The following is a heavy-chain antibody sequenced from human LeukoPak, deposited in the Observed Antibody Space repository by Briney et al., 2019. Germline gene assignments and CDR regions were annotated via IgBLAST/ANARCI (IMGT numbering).Heavy chain of an antibody. V-gene: IGHV4-38-2*01. J-gene: IGHJ4*02. CDR3: ARALSYYYGSGSYYHDY. CDR2: IYHSGST. Sequence: PSETLSLTCAVSGYSISGGYYWGWIRQPPGKGLEWIGSIYHSGSTYYNPSLKSRVTISVDTSKNQFSLKLSSVTAADTAVYYCARALSYYYGSGSYYHDYWGQGTLVTVSS. CDR1: GYSISGGYY. D-gene: IGHD3-10*01.